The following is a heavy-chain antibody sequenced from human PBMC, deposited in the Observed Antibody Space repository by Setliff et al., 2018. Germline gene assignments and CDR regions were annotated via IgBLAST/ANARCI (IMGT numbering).Heavy chain of an antibody. J-gene: IGHJ3*02. CDR1: GGSISSGDYY. CDR3: ARKLRYFDWLAQDDAFDI. V-gene: IGHV4-30-4*08. CDR2: IYYSGST. Sequence: PSETLSLTCTVSGGSISSGDYYWSWIRQPPGKGLEWIGYIYYSGSTYYNPSLKSRLTRSVDTSKNQFSLKLSSVTAADTAVYYCARKLRYFDWLAQDDAFDIWGQGTMVTVSS. D-gene: IGHD3-9*01.